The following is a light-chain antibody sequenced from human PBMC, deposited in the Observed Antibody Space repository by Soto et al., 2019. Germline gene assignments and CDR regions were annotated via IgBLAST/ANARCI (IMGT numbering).Light chain of an antibody. Sequence: DIQMTQSPSSLSASVGDIVTITCRASQSISSYLNWYQQKPGKAPKLMIYAASSLQSGVPSRFSGSGSGTDCTLTISSLQPEDVATYYCQQSYSTPYTFGQGTRLEIK. CDR3: QQSYSTPYT. V-gene: IGKV1-39*01. CDR2: AAS. J-gene: IGKJ5*01. CDR1: QSISSY.